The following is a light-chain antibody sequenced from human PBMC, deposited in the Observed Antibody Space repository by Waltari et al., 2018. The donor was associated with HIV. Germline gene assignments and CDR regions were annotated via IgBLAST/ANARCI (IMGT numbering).Light chain of an antibody. V-gene: IGLV2-11*01. CDR3: CSYAGSYTFL. J-gene: IGLJ1*01. CDR1: SSAVGGYNY. Sequence: QSALTQPRSVSGSPGQSVTISCTGTSSAVGGYNYVPWYQQHPGKAPKLMIYDVSKRPSGVPDRFSGSKSGNTASLTISGLQAEDEADYYCCSYAGSYTFLFGTGTKVTVL. CDR2: DVS.